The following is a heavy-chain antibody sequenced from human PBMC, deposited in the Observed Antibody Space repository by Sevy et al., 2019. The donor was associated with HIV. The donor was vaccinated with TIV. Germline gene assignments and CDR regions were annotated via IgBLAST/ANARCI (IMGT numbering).Heavy chain of an antibody. CDR2: INHSGST. CDR1: GGSFSGYY. V-gene: IGHV4-34*01. Sequence: SETLSLTCAVYGGSFSGYYWSWIRQPPGKGLEWIGEINHSGSTNYNPSLKSRVTISVDTSKNQFSLKLSSVTAAETAVYYCARGKVDRSGSRYYGMDVWGQGTTVTVSS. CDR3: ARGKVDRSGSRYYGMDV. D-gene: IGHD3-3*01. J-gene: IGHJ6*02.